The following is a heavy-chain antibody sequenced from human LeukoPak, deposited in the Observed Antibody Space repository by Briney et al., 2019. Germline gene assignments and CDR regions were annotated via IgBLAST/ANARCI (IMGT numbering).Heavy chain of an antibody. D-gene: IGHD3-10*02. CDR2: IYYSGST. V-gene: IGHV4-59*12. CDR1: GGSISSYY. J-gene: IGHJ6*03. Sequence: SETLSLTCTVSGGSISSYYWSWIRQPPGKGLEWIGYIYYSGSTNYNPSLKSRVTISVDTSKNQFSLKLSSVTAADTAVYYCAGEVIFGDYYYYMDVWGKGTTVTVSS. CDR3: AGEVIFGDYYYYMDV.